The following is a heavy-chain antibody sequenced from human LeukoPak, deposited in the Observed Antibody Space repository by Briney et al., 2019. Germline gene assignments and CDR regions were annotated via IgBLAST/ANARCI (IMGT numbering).Heavy chain of an antibody. Sequence: ASVKVSCKASGYTFTGYYMHWVRQAPGQGPEWMGWINPNSGGTNYAQKFQGRVTMTRDTSISTAHMELSRLRSDDTAVYYCARDLSFAAANWFDPWGQGTLVTVSS. J-gene: IGHJ5*02. CDR3: ARDLSFAAANWFDP. CDR2: INPNSGGT. V-gene: IGHV1-2*02. CDR1: GYTFTGYY. D-gene: IGHD6-13*01.